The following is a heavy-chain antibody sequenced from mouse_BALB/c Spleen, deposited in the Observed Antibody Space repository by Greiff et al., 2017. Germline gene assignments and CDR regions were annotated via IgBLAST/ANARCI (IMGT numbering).Heavy chain of an antibody. J-gene: IGHJ4*01. Sequence: QVQLQQSGAELAKPGASVKMSCKASGYTFTSYWMHWVKQRPGQGLEWIGYINPSTGYTEYNQKFKDKATLTADKSSSTAYMQLSSLTSEDSAVYYCARSTMITTRAMDYWGQGTSVTVSS. CDR1: GYTFTSYW. V-gene: IGHV1-7*01. D-gene: IGHD2-4*01. CDR3: ARSTMITTRAMDY. CDR2: INPSTGYT.